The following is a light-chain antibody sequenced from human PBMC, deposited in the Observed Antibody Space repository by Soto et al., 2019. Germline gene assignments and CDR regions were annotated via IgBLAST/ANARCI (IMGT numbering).Light chain of an antibody. CDR3: QSYDSRLSGYV. V-gene: IGLV1-40*01. Sequence: QSVLTQPPSVSGAPGQRVTISCTGSSSNIGAGYDVHWYQQLPGTAPKLLIYGNSNRPSGVPDRFSGSKSGTSASLAITGLQAEDEAEYCCQSYDSRLSGYVFGTGTKLTVL. J-gene: IGLJ1*01. CDR2: GNS. CDR1: SSNIGAGYD.